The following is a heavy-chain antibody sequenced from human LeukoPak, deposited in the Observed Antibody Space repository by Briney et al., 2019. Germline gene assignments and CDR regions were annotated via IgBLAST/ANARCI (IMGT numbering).Heavy chain of an antibody. J-gene: IGHJ5*02. CDR3: AKSSCCPGIAVDDWFDP. D-gene: IGHD6-19*01. CDR1: GGTFSSYA. V-gene: IGHV1-69*13. Sequence: GASVKVSCKASGGTFSSYAISWVRQAPRQGLEWMGGIIPIFGTANYAQKFQGRVTIIADESTSTAYMELSSLRSEDTAVYYCAKSSCCPGIAVDDWFDPWGQGTLVTVSS. CDR2: IIPIFGTA.